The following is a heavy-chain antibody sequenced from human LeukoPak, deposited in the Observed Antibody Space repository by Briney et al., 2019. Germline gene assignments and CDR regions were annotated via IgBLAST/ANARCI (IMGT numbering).Heavy chain of an antibody. CDR1: GGSISSSNW. V-gene: IGHV4-4*02. Sequence: SETLSLTCAVSGGSISSSNWWSWVRQPPGKGLEWIGEIYHSGSTNYNPSLKSRVTISVDRSKNQFPLKLSSVTAADTAVYYCARVSAVNDAFDIWGQGTMVTVSS. CDR2: IYHSGST. CDR3: ARVSAVNDAFDI. J-gene: IGHJ3*02. D-gene: IGHD3-10*01.